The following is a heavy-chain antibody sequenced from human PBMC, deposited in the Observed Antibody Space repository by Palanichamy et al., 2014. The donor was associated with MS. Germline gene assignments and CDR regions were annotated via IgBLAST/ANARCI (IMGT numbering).Heavy chain of an antibody. CDR2: IISFLRTT. CDR3: LASRYCGDAGCGKMEYYMDV. Sequence: QVHLVQSGTEVKKPGSSVQVSCKASGVPYSTYILSWVRQAPGQGLEWMGGIISFLRTTDHAQKFQGRVTFTADESTSTAYMELSSLTSEDTAVYYCLASRYCGDAGCGKMEYYMDVWGKGTTVIVSS. J-gene: IGHJ6*03. CDR1: GVPYSTYI. V-gene: IGHV1-69*01. D-gene: IGHD2-21*01.